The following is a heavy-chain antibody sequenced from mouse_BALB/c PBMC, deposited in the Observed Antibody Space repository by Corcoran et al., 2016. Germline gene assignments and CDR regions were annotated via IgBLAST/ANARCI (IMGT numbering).Heavy chain of an antibody. CDR3: AIYYGNYWYFDV. CDR1: GYSFTGYY. V-gene: IGHV1-34*02. CDR2: INPYNGAT. Sequence: EVQLQQSGPELVKPGDSVKISCKASGYSFTGYYMHWVKQSHVKSLEWIGRINPYNGATSYNQNFKDKASLTVDKSSSTAYMELHSLTSEDSAVYYCAIYYGNYWYFDVWGAGTTVTVSS. J-gene: IGHJ1*01. D-gene: IGHD2-1*01.